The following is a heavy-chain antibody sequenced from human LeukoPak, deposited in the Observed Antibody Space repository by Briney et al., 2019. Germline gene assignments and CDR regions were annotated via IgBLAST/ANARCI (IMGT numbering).Heavy chain of an antibody. Sequence: GGSLRLSCSASGFTFSSYAMHWVRQAPGKGLEWVSVIYGGGNIYYADSVKGRFTISRDNSKNTLYLQMNSLRAEDTAVYYCARGAGYNYPYYFDYWGQGTLVTVSS. CDR3: ARGAGYNYPYYFDY. CDR1: GFTFSSYA. J-gene: IGHJ4*02. D-gene: IGHD5-24*01. V-gene: IGHV3-53*01. CDR2: IYGGGNI.